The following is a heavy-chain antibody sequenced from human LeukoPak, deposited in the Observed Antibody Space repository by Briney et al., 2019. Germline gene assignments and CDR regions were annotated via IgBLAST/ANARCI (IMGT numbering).Heavy chain of an antibody. V-gene: IGHV3-23*01. CDR3: AKDRHAPGRYCSSTTCFPFDP. D-gene: IGHD2-2*01. CDR2: ISGSGGST. Sequence: GGSLRLSCAASGFTFSSYGMSWVRQAPGKGLEWVSAISGSGGSTYYADSVKGRFTISRDNSKNTLYLQMNSLRAEDTAVYYCAKDRHAPGRYCSSTTCFPFDPWGQGTLVTVSS. CDR1: GFTFSSYG. J-gene: IGHJ5*02.